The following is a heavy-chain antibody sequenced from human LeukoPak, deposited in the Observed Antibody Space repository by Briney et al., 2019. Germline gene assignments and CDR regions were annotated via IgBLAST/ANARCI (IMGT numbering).Heavy chain of an antibody. J-gene: IGHJ4*02. CDR3: ARDWSIVGAIPYYFDY. V-gene: IGHV3-74*01. CDR2: INSDGSST. D-gene: IGHD1-26*01. Sequence: GGSLRLSCAASGFTFSSYWMHWVRQAPGKGLVWVSRINSDGSSTSYADSVKGRFTISRDNAKNTLYLQMNSLRAEDTAVYYCARDWSIVGAIPYYFDYWGQGTLVTVSS. CDR1: GFTFSSYW.